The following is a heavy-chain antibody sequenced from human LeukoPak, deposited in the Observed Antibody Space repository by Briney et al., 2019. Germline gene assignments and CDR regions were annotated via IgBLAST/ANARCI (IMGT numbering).Heavy chain of an antibody. CDR3: ATSSVVREIDY. CDR2: ISYDGSNK. CDR1: GFTFSSYA. D-gene: IGHD3-10*01. J-gene: IGHJ4*02. V-gene: IGHV3-30*04. Sequence: PGGSLRLSCAASGFTFSSYAMHWVRQAPGKGLEWVAVISYDGSNKYYADSVKGRFTISRDNPKSSLYLQMNSLRDEDTAVYYCATSSVVREIDYWGQGTLVTVSS.